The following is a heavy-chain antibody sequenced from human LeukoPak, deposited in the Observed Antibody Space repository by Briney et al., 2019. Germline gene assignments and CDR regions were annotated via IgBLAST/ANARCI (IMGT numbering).Heavy chain of an antibody. V-gene: IGHV4-39*07. CDR1: GGAISSSSYY. CDR3: AREGWNYVQADYYYMDV. J-gene: IGHJ6*03. CDR2: IYYSGST. Sequence: PSETLSLTCTVSGGAISSSSYYWGWIRQPPGKGLERIGSIYYSGSTYYNPSLKSRGTISVDTSKNQFSLKLSSVTAADTAVYYCAREGWNYVQADYYYMDVWGKGTTVTVSS. D-gene: IGHD1-7*01.